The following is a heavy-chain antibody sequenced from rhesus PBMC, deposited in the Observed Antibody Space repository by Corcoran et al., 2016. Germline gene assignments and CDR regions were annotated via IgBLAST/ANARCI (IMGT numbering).Heavy chain of an antibody. CDR3: ARGGNRFDV. Sequence: QLQVQESGPGQVKPSETLSLTCAVFGGSISSSYWSWIRQAPGKGLEWLGYIYGSGSSTTYNPSLKSRVALSADTSKNQLSLKLNSVTAADTAVYYCARGGNRFDVWGAGVLVTVSS. CDR2: IYGSGSST. V-gene: IGHV4-169*01. CDR1: GGSISSSY. J-gene: IGHJ5-1*01.